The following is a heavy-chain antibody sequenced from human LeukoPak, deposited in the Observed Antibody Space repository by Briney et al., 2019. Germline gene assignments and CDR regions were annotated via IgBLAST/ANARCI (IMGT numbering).Heavy chain of an antibody. CDR3: ARDRGIAVD. Sequence: ASVKVSCKASGYTFTAYYMHWVRQAPGQGLEWMGRINPNSGDTNFAPKFQGGVTMTRDTSISTAYMELSRLRSEDTALYYCARDRGIAVDWGQGTLVTVSS. V-gene: IGHV1-2*02. D-gene: IGHD6-19*01. J-gene: IGHJ1*01. CDR2: INPNSGDT. CDR1: GYTFTAYY.